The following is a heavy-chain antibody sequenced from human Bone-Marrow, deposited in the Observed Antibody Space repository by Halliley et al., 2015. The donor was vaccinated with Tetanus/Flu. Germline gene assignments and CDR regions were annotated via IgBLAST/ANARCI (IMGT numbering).Heavy chain of an antibody. D-gene: IGHD3-22*01. CDR3: AKDLSPTPYYYDSGDGFDY. CDR1: GFTFRDYA. V-gene: IGHV3-23*01. J-gene: IGHJ4*02. Sequence: SLRLSCAASGFTFRDYAMHWVRQAPGKGLEWVSGISGGGAGTHYTDSVKGRFTISRDRTKNTLYLQMNSLRAEDTAVYYCAKDLSPTPYYYDSGDGFDYWGQGPLVTVPT. CDR2: ISGGGAGT.